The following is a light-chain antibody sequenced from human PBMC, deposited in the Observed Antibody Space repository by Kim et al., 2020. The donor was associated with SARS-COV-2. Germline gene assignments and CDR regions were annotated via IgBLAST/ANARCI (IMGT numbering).Light chain of an antibody. CDR3: QTWGTGIHVI. J-gene: IGLJ2*01. V-gene: IGLV4-69*01. CDR1: SGHSSYA. Sequence: VKLACTLTSGHSSYAIAWHQQQPEKGPRYLMKLNSDGSHSKGDGIPDRFSGSSSGAERSLTISSLQSEDEADYYCQTWGTGIHVIFGGGTQLTVL. CDR2: LNSDGSH.